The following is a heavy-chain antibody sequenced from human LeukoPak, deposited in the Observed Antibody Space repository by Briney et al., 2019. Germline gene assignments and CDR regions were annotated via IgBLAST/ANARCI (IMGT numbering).Heavy chain of an antibody. V-gene: IGHV3-23*01. CDR2: ITVGGDDT. D-gene: IGHD3-3*01. CDR1: GLTFGSSV. CDR3: ARGALRFLEWLPNWFDP. J-gene: IGHJ5*02. Sequence: GGSLRLSCAASGLTFGSSVMSWVRQAPGKGLEWLSTITVGGDDTYYAGSVKGRFTISRDNSKNTLYLQMNSLRAEDTAVYYCARGALRFLEWLPNWFDPWGQGTLVTVSS.